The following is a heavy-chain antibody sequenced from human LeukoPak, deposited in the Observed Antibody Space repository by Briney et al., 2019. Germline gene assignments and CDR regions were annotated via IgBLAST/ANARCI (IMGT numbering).Heavy chain of an antibody. V-gene: IGHV4-31*03. CDR1: GASFNTGDYY. Sequence: SETLSLTCIVSGASFNTGDYYWNWICQHPGKGLEWIGYIYNSGSTYYNPSLKSRVTISVDTSKNHFSLRLTSVTAADPAVYYCARGAPPDSWGQGTLVTVSS. CDR3: ARGAPPDS. CDR2: IYNSGST. J-gene: IGHJ4*02.